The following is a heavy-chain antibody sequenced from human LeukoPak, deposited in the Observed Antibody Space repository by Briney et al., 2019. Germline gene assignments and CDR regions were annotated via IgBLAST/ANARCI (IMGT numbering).Heavy chain of an antibody. D-gene: IGHD2-2*01. Sequence: ASVKVSCKASGYTFSNFGISWVRQAPGQGLEWMGWINPNSGGTNYAQKFQGRVTMTRDTSISTAYMELSRLRSDDTAVYYCARDQGDIVVVPAAEFDYWGQGTLVTVSS. V-gene: IGHV1-2*02. CDR3: ARDQGDIVVVPAAEFDY. CDR1: GYTFSNFG. J-gene: IGHJ4*02. CDR2: INPNSGGT.